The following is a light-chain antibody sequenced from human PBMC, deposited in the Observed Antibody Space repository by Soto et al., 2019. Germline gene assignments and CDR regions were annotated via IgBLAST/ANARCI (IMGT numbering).Light chain of an antibody. V-gene: IGKV3-15*01. CDR1: QSFSSN. CDR3: QQYNNWPRT. Sequence: EIVMTQSPATLSVSPGERATLYCRAIQSFSSNLAWYQQKPGHVPRLLIYVASTRATGIPARFSGSGSGTEFTLTISSLQSEDFAVYYCQQYNNWPRTFGQGTKV. CDR2: VAS. J-gene: IGKJ1*01.